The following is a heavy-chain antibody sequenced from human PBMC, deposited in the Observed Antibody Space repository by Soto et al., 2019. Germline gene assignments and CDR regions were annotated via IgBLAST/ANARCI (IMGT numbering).Heavy chain of an antibody. V-gene: IGHV1-46*03. Sequence: QVQLVPSGAEVTKPGASVKVSCKASGYTFTSYHMHWVRQTPGQGLEWMGTLNPGGDTTAHAQKFQGRVTMTRDTSTSTVYMEVTSLRCEDTAVYYCIRGMTIVGSIAPFAYWGQGTVVTVSS. CDR1: GYTFTSYH. CDR3: IRGMTIVGSIAPFAY. J-gene: IGHJ4*02. CDR2: LNPGGDTT. D-gene: IGHD1-26*01.